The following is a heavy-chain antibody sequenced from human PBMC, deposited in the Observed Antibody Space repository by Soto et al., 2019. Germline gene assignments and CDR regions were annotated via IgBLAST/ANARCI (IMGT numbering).Heavy chain of an antibody. J-gene: IGHJ4*02. CDR3: ARGGRSVTPLIY. D-gene: IGHD4-4*01. Sequence: SETVSLTCTVSGGSISSYYWSWIRQPPGKGLEWIGYIYYSGSTNYNPSLKSRVTISVDTSKNQFSLKLSSVTAADTAVYYCARGGRSVTPLIYWGQGTLVTSPQ. CDR2: IYYSGST. CDR1: GGSISSYY. V-gene: IGHV4-59*01.